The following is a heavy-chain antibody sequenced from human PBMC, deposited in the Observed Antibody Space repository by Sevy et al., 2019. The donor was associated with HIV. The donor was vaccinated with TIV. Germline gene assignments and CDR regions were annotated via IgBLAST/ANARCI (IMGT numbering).Heavy chain of an antibody. J-gene: IGHJ5*02. D-gene: IGHD2-2*01. CDR3: ARSLRVVVPAAPNWFDP. V-gene: IGHV4-4*07. CDR1: GGSISSYY. CDR2: IYTSGST. Sequence: SETLSLTCTVSGGSISSYYWSWIRQPAGKGLEWTGRIYTSGSTNYNPSLKSRVTMSVDTSKNQFSLKLSSVTAADTAVYYCARSLRVVVPAAPNWFDPWGQGTLVTVSS.